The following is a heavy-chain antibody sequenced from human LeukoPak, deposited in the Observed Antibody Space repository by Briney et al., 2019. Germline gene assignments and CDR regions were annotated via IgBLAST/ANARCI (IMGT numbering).Heavy chain of an antibody. CDR3: ARDQGPTSSGWYENWSPFDY. J-gene: IGHJ4*02. Sequence: ASVKVSCKASGYTFTSYGISWVRQAPGQGLEWMGWISAYNGNTNYAQKLQGRVTMTTDTSTSTAYMELRSLRSDDTAVYYCARDQGPTSSGWYENWSPFDYWGQGTLVTVSS. CDR2: ISAYNGNT. D-gene: IGHD6-19*01. V-gene: IGHV1-18*01. CDR1: GYTFTSYG.